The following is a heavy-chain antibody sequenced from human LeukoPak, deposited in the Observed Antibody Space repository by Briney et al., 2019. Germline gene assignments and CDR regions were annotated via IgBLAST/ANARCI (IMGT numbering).Heavy chain of an antibody. Sequence: GGSLRLSCAASGSTFSSYAMSWVRQAPGKGLEWVSAISGSGGSTYYADSVKGRFTISRGNSKNTLYLQMNSLRAEDTAVYYCAKGMIAKPWYFDLWGRGTLVTVSS. D-gene: IGHD2-21*01. V-gene: IGHV3-23*01. CDR1: GSTFSSYA. J-gene: IGHJ2*01. CDR3: AKGMIAKPWYFDL. CDR2: ISGSGGST.